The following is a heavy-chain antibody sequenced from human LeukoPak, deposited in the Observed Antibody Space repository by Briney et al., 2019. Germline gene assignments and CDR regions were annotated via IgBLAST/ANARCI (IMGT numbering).Heavy chain of an antibody. CDR2: ISAYNGNT. Sequence: GASVKVSCKASGYTFTSYGISWVRQAPGQGLEWMGWISAYNGNTNYAQKLQGRVTMTTDTYTSTAYMELRSLRSDDTAVYYCARANYYGSGSYAGSAFDIWGQGTMVTVSS. CDR1: GYTFTSYG. J-gene: IGHJ3*02. D-gene: IGHD3-10*01. V-gene: IGHV1-18*01. CDR3: ARANYYGSGSYAGSAFDI.